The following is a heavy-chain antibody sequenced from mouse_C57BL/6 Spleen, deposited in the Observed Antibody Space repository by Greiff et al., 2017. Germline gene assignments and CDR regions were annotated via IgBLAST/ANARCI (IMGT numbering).Heavy chain of an antibody. CDR1: GFSLSTFGMG. CDR2: IWWDDDK. V-gene: IGHV8-8*01. J-gene: IGHJ3*01. D-gene: IGHD3-2*02. Sequence: QVTLKVCGPGILQPSPTLSLSCSFSGFSLSTFGMGVGRLRQPPGKGLEWLAHIWWDDDKYYNPALKSRPTISKDTSKNQIFLKIANVDTADTATYYCARPQTAQAGGFAYWGQGTLVTVSA. CDR3: ARPQTAQAGGFAY.